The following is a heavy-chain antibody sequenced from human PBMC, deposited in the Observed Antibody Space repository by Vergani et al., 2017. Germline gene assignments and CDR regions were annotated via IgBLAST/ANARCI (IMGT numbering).Heavy chain of an antibody. CDR2: ISAYNGNT. Sequence: QVQLVQSGAEVKKPGASVKVSCKASGYTFTSYGISWVRQAPGQGLEWMGWISAYNGNTNYAQKLQGRVTMTTDTSTSTDYMELRSLRSDDTAVYYCARRTTVTTLEYYIDYWGQGTLVTVSS. CDR3: ARRTTVTTLEYYIDY. J-gene: IGHJ4*02. D-gene: IGHD4-17*01. CDR1: GYTFTSYG. V-gene: IGHV1-18*01.